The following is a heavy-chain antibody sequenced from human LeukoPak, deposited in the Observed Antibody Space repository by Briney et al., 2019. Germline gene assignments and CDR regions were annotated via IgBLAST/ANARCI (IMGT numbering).Heavy chain of an antibody. CDR3: AKDSRMMVVFITGKGTEFDC. CDR2: IRYDGSNK. V-gene: IGHV3-30*02. D-gene: IGHD3-22*01. J-gene: IGHJ4*02. Sequence: QSGGSLRLSCAASGFTFSNYGMHWVRQAPGKGLERVAFIRYDGSNKYYSDSVKGRFAVSRDNSKNTLYLQMNSLRAEDTAVYYCAKDSRMMVVFITGKGTEFDCWGQGALVIVSS. CDR1: GFTFSNYG.